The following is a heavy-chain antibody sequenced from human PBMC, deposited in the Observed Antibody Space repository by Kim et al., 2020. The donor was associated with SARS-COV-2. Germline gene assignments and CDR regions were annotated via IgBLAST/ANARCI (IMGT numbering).Heavy chain of an antibody. J-gene: IGHJ6*02. CDR3: ATGVAVAGRGSDYYYYYGMDV. CDR1: GYTLTELS. CDR2: FDPEDGET. Sequence: ASVKVSCKVSGYTLTELSMHWVRQAPGKGLEWMGGFDPEDGETIYAQKFQGRVTMTEDTSTDTAYMELSSLRSEDTAVYYCATGVAVAGRGSDYYYYYGMDVWGQGTTVTVSS. D-gene: IGHD6-19*01. V-gene: IGHV1-24*01.